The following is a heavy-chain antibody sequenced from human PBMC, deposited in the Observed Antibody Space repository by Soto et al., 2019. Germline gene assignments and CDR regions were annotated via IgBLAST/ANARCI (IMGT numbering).Heavy chain of an antibody. CDR2: IYGGGPT. Sequence: PGGSLRLSCAASGFAVNSNYMSWVRQAPGKGLEWVSVIYGGGPTLYSDSVKGRFTISRDNSKNTLYLQMNSLRAEDTAVYYCAKDTVLLWFGELLSNGMDVWGQGTTVTVSS. V-gene: IGHV3-53*01. CDR3: AKDTVLLWFGELLSNGMDV. D-gene: IGHD3-10*01. J-gene: IGHJ6*02. CDR1: GFAVNSNY.